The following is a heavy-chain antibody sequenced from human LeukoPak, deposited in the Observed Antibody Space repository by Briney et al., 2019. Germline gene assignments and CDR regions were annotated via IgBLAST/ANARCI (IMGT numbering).Heavy chain of an antibody. D-gene: IGHD4-17*01. V-gene: IGHV4-30-4*01. CDR2: IYHTGAT. Sequence: SETLSLTCSVSGGSVSSGDYYWSWIRQPPGKGLEWIGYIYHTGATYYTPSLKGRLTISLDTSKNQFSVKLSSVTAADTAVYYCARGHDGDSGWFDPWGQGTLVTVSS. CDR3: ARGHDGDSGWFDP. J-gene: IGHJ5*02. CDR1: GGSVSSGDYY.